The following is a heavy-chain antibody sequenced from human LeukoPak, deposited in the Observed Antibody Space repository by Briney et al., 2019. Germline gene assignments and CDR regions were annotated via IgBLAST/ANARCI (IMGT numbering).Heavy chain of an antibody. CDR2: INPSGGST. Sequence: GASVKVSCKASGYTFASYYMHWVRQAPGQGLECVGIINPSGGSTIYAQKFQGRVTITRDTSTSTVYMELSSLRSEDTAVYYCARDGALVVVTPSNVDYWGQGTLVTVSS. D-gene: IGHD3-22*01. CDR1: GYTFASYY. J-gene: IGHJ4*02. V-gene: IGHV1-46*01. CDR3: ARDGALVVVTPSNVDY.